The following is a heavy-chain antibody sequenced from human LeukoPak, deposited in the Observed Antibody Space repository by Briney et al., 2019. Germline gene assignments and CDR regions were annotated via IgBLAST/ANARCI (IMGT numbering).Heavy chain of an antibody. V-gene: IGHV3-30-3*01. Sequence: PGGSLRLSCAASGFTFSSYAMHWVRQAPGKGLEWVAVISYDGSNKYYADSVKGRFTISRDNSKNTLYLQMNSLRAEDTAVYYCAGEDTAMAYFDYWGQGTLVAVSS. CDR2: ISYDGSNK. J-gene: IGHJ4*02. CDR3: AGEDTAMAYFDY. D-gene: IGHD5-18*01. CDR1: GFTFSSYA.